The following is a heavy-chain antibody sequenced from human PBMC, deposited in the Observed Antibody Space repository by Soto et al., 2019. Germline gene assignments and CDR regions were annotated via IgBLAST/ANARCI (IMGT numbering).Heavy chain of an antibody. CDR2: IIPIFGTA. CDR1: GGTFSSYA. Sequence: SVKVSCKASGGTFSSYAISWVRQAPGQGLEWMGGIIPIFGTANYAQKFQGRVTITADESTSTAYMELSSLRSEDTAVYYCARGSFIAARPNYYYYYGMDVWGQGTTVTVSS. J-gene: IGHJ6*02. CDR3: ARGSFIAARPNYYYYYGMDV. D-gene: IGHD6-6*01. V-gene: IGHV1-69*13.